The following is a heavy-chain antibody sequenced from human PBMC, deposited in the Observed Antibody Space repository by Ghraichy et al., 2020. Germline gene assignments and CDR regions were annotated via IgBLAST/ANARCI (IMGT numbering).Heavy chain of an antibody. V-gene: IGHV3-53*01. Sequence: GGSLRLSCAASGFTVSSNYMSWVRQAPGKGLEWVSVIYSGGSTYYADSVKGRFTISRDNSKNTLYLQMNSLRAEDTAVYYCARDSVTGTRPVYYYYGMDVWGQGTTVTVSS. D-gene: IGHD1-7*01. CDR3: ARDSVTGTRPVYYYYGMDV. CDR2: IYSGGST. CDR1: GFTVSSNY. J-gene: IGHJ6*02.